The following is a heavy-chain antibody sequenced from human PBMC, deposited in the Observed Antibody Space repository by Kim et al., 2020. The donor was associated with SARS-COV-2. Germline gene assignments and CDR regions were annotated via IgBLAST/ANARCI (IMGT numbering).Heavy chain of an antibody. CDR1: GYTLTELS. D-gene: IGHD1-26*01. J-gene: IGHJ4*02. Sequence: ASVKVSCKVSGYTLTELSMHWVRQAPGKGLEWMGGFDPEDGETIYAQKFQGRVTMTEDTSTDTAYMELSSLRSEDTAVYYCATDPFSMVGALTRDYWGQGTLVTVSS. CDR2: FDPEDGET. V-gene: IGHV1-24*01. CDR3: ATDPFSMVGALTRDY.